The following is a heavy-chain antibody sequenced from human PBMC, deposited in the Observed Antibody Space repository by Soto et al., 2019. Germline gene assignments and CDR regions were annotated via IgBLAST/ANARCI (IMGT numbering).Heavy chain of an antibody. D-gene: IGHD3-9*01. J-gene: IGHJ4*02. V-gene: IGHV3-23*01. CDR3: AKDPVLTGYRHPFDY. CDR1: GFTFSSYA. CDR2: ISGSGGST. Sequence: GGSLRLSCAASGFTFSSYAMSWVRQAPGKGLEWVSAISGSGGSTYYADSVKGRFTISRDNSKNTLYLQMNSLRAEDTAVYYCAKDPVLTGYRHPFDYGGQGTLVTGSS.